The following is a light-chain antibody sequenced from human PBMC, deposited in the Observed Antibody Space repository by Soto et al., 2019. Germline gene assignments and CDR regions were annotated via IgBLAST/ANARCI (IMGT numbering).Light chain of an antibody. Sequence: QSVLTQPPSVSGAPGQRDTISCTGSSSNIGAGYDVHWYQQLPGTAPKLLIFGNTNRPSGVPDRFSGSKSDTSASLAITGLQAEDEADYYCQSYDSSLNTYVFGAGTKVTVL. CDR2: GNT. J-gene: IGLJ1*01. CDR3: QSYDSSLNTYV. V-gene: IGLV1-40*01. CDR1: SSNIGAGYD.